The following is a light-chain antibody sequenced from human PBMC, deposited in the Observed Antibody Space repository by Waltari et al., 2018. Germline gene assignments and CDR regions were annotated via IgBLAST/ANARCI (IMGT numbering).Light chain of an antibody. J-gene: IGKJ4*01. CDR3: QQRYNWPPLT. CDR2: DAS. Sequence: VVLTQSPVTLSLSPGETATLSCRASQTIGTYLAWYQHKLGQSPRLLIYDASPRATGIPARFSGSGSGTDFTLTISGLEAEDSAFYYCQQRYNWPPLTFGGGTKLEIK. CDR1: QTIGTY. V-gene: IGKV3-11*01.